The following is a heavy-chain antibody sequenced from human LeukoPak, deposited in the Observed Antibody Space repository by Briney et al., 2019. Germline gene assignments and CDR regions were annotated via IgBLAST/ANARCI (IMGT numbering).Heavy chain of an antibody. Sequence: GGSLRLSCAASGFTFSSYAMSWVRQAPGKGLEWVSNISSDGISTYYADSVKGRFTISRDNSRNTLWLQMNTLRAEDTAVYYCAEIHGYSYGYVYWGQGTLVTVSS. D-gene: IGHD5-18*01. CDR2: ISSDGIST. CDR3: AEIHGYSYGYVY. CDR1: GFTFSSYA. J-gene: IGHJ4*02. V-gene: IGHV3-23*01.